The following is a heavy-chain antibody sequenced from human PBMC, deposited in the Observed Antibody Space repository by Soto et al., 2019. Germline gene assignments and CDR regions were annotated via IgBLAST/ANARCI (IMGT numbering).Heavy chain of an antibody. D-gene: IGHD3-10*01. CDR3: ARWGITMVRGGKYYYYGMDV. J-gene: IGHJ6*02. CDR2: INHSGST. CDR1: GGSIRGSSYY. Sequence: SETLSLTCTVSGGSIRGSSYYWGWIRQPPGKGLEWIGEINHSGSTNYNPSLKSRVTISVDTSKNQFSLKLSSVTAADTAVYYCARWGITMVRGGKYYYYGMDVWGQGTTVTVSS. V-gene: IGHV4-39*07.